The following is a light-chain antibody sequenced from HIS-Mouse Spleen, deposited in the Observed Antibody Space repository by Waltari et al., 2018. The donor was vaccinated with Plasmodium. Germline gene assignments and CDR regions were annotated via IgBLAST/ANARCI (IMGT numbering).Light chain of an antibody. CDR1: RSDVGGYNY. CDR2: GVS. V-gene: IGLV2-8*01. Sequence: QSALTQPPSASGSPGRSVTIACTGTRSDVGGYNYVSWEQQHPGKAPKRMMYGVSKRPSGVPDRFTGSKSGNTASLTVPGLQAEDEADYYGSSYAGSNNLVFGGGTKLTVL. CDR3: SSYAGSNNLV. J-gene: IGLJ2*01.